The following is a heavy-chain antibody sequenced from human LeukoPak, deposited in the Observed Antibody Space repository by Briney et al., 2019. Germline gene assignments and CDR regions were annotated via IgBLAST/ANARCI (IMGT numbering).Heavy chain of an antibody. CDR1: GFTFSNYW. Sequence: GGSLRLSCAASGFTFSNYWMHWVRHAPGKGLVWVSRIKSDGSSTNYADSVKGRFTISRDNAKNTLYLQMNSLRAEDTAMYYCTRILVGGNRAFYIWGQGTMATVSS. V-gene: IGHV3-74*01. CDR2: IKSDGSST. CDR3: TRILVGGNRAFYI. J-gene: IGHJ3*02. D-gene: IGHD2-21*01.